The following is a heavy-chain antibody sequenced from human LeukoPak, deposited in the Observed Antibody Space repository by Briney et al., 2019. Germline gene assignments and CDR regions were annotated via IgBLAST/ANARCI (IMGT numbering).Heavy chain of an antibody. CDR3: ARTLYYYDSSGYYNTGDDAFDI. CDR1: GFSLNTRGMR. V-gene: IGHV2-70*04. J-gene: IGHJ3*02. D-gene: IGHD3-22*01. Sequence: SGPTLVNPTQTLTLTCTFSGFSLNTRGMRLTWIRQPPGKALEWLARIDWNDHKFYRTSRKTRLTISKDTSKNQVVLIMTNMDPVDTATYYCARTLYYYDSSGYYNTGDDAFDIWGQGTMVTVSS. CDR2: IDWNDHK.